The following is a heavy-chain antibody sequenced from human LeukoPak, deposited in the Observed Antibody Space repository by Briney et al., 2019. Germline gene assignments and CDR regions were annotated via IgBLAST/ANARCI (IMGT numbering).Heavy chain of an antibody. Sequence: PSETLSLTCTVSGYSISSGYYWGWIRQPPGKGLEWIGSIYYSGSTYYNPSLKSRVTISVDTSKNQFSLKLSSVTAADTAVYYCARLPPPQLLPYYYYYYMDVWGKGTTVTVSS. CDR1: GYSISSGYY. V-gene: IGHV4-38-2*02. J-gene: IGHJ6*03. D-gene: IGHD2-2*01. CDR2: IYYSGST. CDR3: ARLPPPQLLPYYYYYYMDV.